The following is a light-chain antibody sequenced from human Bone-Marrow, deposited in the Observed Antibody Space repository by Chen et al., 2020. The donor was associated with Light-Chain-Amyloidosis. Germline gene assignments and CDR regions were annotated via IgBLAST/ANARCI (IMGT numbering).Light chain of an antibody. J-gene: IGLJ3*02. V-gene: IGLV2-23*02. CDR1: SNDIGSYDL. CDR2: DVN. Sequence: QSALTQPASVSGSPGHSITLSCTGTSNDIGSYDLISWYQQHPGNAPRVIIYDVNKRPSGVSNRFSGSKSGNTASLPISGLQAEDDANYYCCSHAGSLIWLFGGGTKVTVL. CDR3: CSHAGSLIWL.